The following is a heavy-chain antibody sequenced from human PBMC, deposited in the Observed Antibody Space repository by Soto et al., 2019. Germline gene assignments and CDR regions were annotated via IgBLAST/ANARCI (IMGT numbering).Heavy chain of an antibody. CDR2: IIPYYNTL. V-gene: IGHV1-69*01. CDR3: SSGASRWYPYFVDS. Sequence: QAQVVQSGAEVRKPGSSVKLSCKASEGTFNSYAIAWVRQAPGQGLEWMGGIIPYYNTLNYAQKFQDRVTITADDSTNTVYMELSSLRSDDTAVYFCSSGASRWYPYFVDSWAQGTLVTVSS. CDR1: EGTFNSYA. D-gene: IGHD6-13*01. J-gene: IGHJ4*02.